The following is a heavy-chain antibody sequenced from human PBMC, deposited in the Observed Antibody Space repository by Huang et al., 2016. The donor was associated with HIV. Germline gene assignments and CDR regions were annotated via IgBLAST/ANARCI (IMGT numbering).Heavy chain of an antibody. D-gene: IGHD6-19*01. CDR3: ARVQQSSGWYGGDLDY. J-gene: IGHJ4*02. Sequence: EVQLVESGGGLIQPGGSLRLSCAASGFSVNTNYMTWVRQGPGKGLGVVSVIDAGGSTYYAASVKGRFTISRDNSKNTVFLQMSSLRAEDTAVYYCARVQQSSGWYGGDLDYWGQGTLVTISS. V-gene: IGHV3-53*01. CDR2: IDAGGST. CDR1: GFSVNTNY.